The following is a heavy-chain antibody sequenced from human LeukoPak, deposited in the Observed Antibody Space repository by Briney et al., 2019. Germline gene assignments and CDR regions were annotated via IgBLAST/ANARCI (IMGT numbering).Heavy chain of an antibody. CDR3: ARDPDGTGPSDYFDY. CDR2: ICTSGSTI. Sequence: GGSLRLSCAASGFTFSSYEMNWVRQAPGKGLEWVSYICTSGSTIYYADSVKGRFTISRDNAKNSLYLQMNSLRAEDTAVYYCARDPDGTGPSDYFDYWGQGTLVTVSS. CDR1: GFTFSSYE. V-gene: IGHV3-48*03. J-gene: IGHJ4*02. D-gene: IGHD1-1*01.